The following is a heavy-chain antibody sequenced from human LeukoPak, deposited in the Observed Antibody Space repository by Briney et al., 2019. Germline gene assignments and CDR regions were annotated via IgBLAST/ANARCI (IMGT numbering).Heavy chain of an antibody. CDR2: FDPEDGEYGET. V-gene: IGHV1-24*01. J-gene: IGHJ4*02. D-gene: IGHD5-12*01. CDR3: AMTDRYAGRPFDY. Sequence: ASVKVSCKVAGYNLIEAAINWVRQAPGKGLEWIGGFDPEDGEYGETQVAQNFQGRVTMTGDTSTDTAYMDLSSLTPEDTDVYYCAMTDRYAGRPFDYWGQGSLVTVSS. CDR1: GYNLIEAA.